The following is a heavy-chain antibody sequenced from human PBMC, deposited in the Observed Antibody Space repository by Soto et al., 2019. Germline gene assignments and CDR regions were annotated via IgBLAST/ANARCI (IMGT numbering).Heavy chain of an antibody. CDR1: CCSMTSHY. D-gene: IGHD3-22*01. CDR3: ARDRDYFDSSGLLY. Sequence: SETLSLTCNVSCCSMTSHYWSWFRQPPGKGLEWIGYIYFIGSTIYNPSLKSRVTISLDMSKNQFSLKLSSVPAADTTVIYCARDRDYFDSSGLLYWSQGTVVTVSS. V-gene: IGHV4-59*11. CDR2: IYFIGST. J-gene: IGHJ4*02.